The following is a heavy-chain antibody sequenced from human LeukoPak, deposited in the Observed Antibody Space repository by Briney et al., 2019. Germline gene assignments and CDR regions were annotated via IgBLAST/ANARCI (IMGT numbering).Heavy chain of an antibody. J-gene: IGHJ4*02. D-gene: IGHD1-26*01. CDR1: GFTFDDHA. Sequence: GGSLRLSCAASGFTFDDHAMNWVRQAPGKGLEWVSGINSNGDGTGYADSVKGRFTISRDNAKNSLYLQMNSLRAEDTAMYYCARVIVGATFDYWRQGTLVTVSS. CDR3: ARVIVGATFDY. V-gene: IGHV3-20*04. CDR2: INSNGDGT.